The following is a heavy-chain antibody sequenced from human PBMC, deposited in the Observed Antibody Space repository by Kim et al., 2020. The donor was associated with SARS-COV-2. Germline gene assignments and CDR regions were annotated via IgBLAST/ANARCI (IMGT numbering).Heavy chain of an antibody. CDR3: ARAQGGSDLNGMCQYFD. Sequence: GGSLRLSCAASGLTFSAYYMSWIRQPPGKGLEWVSFISDSGTTRYYADSVKGRFTISRDNAKKSLYLQMNSLRAEDTAVYFCARAQGGSDLNGMCQYFD. V-gene: IGHV3-11*04. CDR2: ISDSGTTR. CDR1: GLTFSAYY. D-gene: IGHD3-16*01. J-gene: IGHJ4*01.